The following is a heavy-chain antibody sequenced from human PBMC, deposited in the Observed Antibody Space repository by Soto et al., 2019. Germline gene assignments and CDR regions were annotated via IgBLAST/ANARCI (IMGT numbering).Heavy chain of an antibody. CDR3: ARLPVFSGTAARPYYYYGMDV. J-gene: IGHJ6*04. V-gene: IGHV5-51*01. D-gene: IGHD6-6*01. Sequence: PGESLKISCKGSGYSFTSYWIGWVRQMPGKGLEWMGIIYPGDSDTRYSPSFQGQVTISADKSISTAYLQWSSLKASDTAMYYCARLPVFSGTAARPYYYYGMDVWGKETRVT. CDR1: GYSFTSYW. CDR2: IYPGDSDT.